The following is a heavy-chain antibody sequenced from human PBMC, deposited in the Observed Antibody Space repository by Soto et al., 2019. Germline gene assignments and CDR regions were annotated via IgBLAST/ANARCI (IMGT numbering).Heavy chain of an antibody. CDR1: GYSFTGYG. D-gene: IGHD3-9*01. V-gene: IGHV1-18*01. Sequence: QVQLVQSGAEVREPGASVKVSCKASGYSFTGYGISWLRQAPGQGLEWMGWISGDNDDTNYAQNFQGRCTLTTDTPTSIANMELRGLRSDDTAVYYCASEYCDTFTCYGCDHCGQGTLVTVCS. CDR2: ISGDNDDT. J-gene: IGHJ5*02. CDR3: ASEYCDTFTCYGCDH.